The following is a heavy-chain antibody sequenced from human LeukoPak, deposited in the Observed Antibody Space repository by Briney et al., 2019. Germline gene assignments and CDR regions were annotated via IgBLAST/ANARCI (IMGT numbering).Heavy chain of an antibody. CDR2: INPSGGST. CDR3: ARVMGITIFGVVIYNWFDP. CDR1: GYTFTSYY. J-gene: IGHJ5*02. D-gene: IGHD3-3*01. Sequence: GASVKVSCKASGYTFTSYYMHWVRQAPGQGLEWMGIINPSGGSTSYAQKFQGRVTMTRDTSTRTVYMELSSLRSEDTAVYYCARVMGITIFGVVIYNWFDPWGQGTLVTVSS. V-gene: IGHV1-46*03.